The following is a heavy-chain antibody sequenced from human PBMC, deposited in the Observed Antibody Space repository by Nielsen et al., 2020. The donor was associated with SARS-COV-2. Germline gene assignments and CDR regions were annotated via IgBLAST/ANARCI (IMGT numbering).Heavy chain of an antibody. J-gene: IGHJ4*02. D-gene: IGHD6-13*01. CDR3: AKTGIAAAGRPS. V-gene: IGHV3-23*01. CDR1: GFTFSSYA. CDR2: ISGSGGST. Sequence: GESLKISCAASGFTFSSYAMSWVRQAPGKGLEWVSAISGSGGSTYYADSVKGRFTISRDNSKNMLYLQMNSLRAEDTAVYYCAKTGIAAAGRPSWGQGTLVTVSS.